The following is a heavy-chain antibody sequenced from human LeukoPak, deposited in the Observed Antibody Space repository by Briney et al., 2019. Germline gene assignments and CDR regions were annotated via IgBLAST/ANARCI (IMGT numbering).Heavy chain of an antibody. J-gene: IGHJ4*02. V-gene: IGHV3-21*01. CDR2: ISSSSSYI. CDR3: ARGASRVDY. CDR1: GFTFRSYN. Sequence: GGSLRLSCAASGFTFRSYNMNWVRQAPGKRPEWVSSISSSSSYIYYADSVKGRFTISRDNAKNSLYLQMNSLRAEDTALYYCARGASRVDYWGQGTLVTVSS.